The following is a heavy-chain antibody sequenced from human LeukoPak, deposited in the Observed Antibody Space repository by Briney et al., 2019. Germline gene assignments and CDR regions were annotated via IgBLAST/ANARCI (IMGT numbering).Heavy chain of an antibody. V-gene: IGHV3-15*01. J-gene: IGHJ4*02. D-gene: IGHD4-23*01. CDR3: TTYYGGD. Sequence: PGGSPRLSCAASGFTFSNAWMSWVRQAPGKGLEWVGRIKSKADGGTIDYTAPVKGRFTISRDDSKNRLYLQMNSLKTEDTAVYYCTTYYGGDWGQGTLVTVSS. CDR2: IKSKADGGTI. CDR1: GFTFSNAW.